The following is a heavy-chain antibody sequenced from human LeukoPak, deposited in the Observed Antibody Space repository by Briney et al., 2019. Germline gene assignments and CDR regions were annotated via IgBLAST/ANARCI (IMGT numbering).Heavy chain of an antibody. V-gene: IGHV4-34*01. D-gene: IGHD6-13*01. CDR3: ASSSWYVWRYFDY. J-gene: IGHJ4*02. CDR1: GGSFSGYY. CDR2: INHSGST. Sequence: TSETLSLTCAVYGGSFSGYYWSWIRQPPGKGLEWIGEINHSGSTNYNPSLKSRVTISVDTSKNQFSLKLSSVTAADTAVYYCASSSWYVWRYFDYWGQGTLVTVSS.